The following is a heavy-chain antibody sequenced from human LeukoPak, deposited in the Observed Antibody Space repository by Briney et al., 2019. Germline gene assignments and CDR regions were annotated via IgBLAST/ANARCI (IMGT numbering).Heavy chain of an antibody. CDR2: IYYSGST. J-gene: IGHJ5*02. CDR1: GDSISSGGFY. Sequence: PSETLSLTCTVSGDSISSGGFYWSWIRQHPGKGLEWIGYIYYSGSTFYNPSLKSRVTISVDTSKNQFSLKLNSVTAADTAVYYCAKDHLIHYYDSSGYYLSGSWFDPWGQGTLVTVSS. D-gene: IGHD3-22*01. CDR3: AKDHLIHYYDSSGYYLSGSWFDP. V-gene: IGHV4-31*03.